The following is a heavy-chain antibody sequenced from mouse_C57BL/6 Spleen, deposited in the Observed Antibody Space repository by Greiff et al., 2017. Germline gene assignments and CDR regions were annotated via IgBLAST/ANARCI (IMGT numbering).Heavy chain of an antibody. Sequence: QVQLQQPGAELVKPGASVKLSCKASGYTFTSYWMHWVKQRPGQGLEWIGMIHPNSGSTNYTEKFKSKATLTVDKSSSTAYMQLSSLTSEDSAVYYCARSPYYYGSSFHGYFDVWGKGTTVTVSS. J-gene: IGHJ1*03. CDR2: IHPNSGST. V-gene: IGHV1-64*01. CDR1: GYTFTSYW. D-gene: IGHD1-1*01. CDR3: ARSPYYYGSSFHGYFDV.